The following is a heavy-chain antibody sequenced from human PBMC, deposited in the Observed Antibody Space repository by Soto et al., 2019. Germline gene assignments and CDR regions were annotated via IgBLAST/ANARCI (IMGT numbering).Heavy chain of an antibody. CDR3: ASGEEGGATALETYGMDV. CDR2: IIPILGIA. Sequence: SVKTSWKPSGGTFRRWTTIWLRQAPGKGLEWMGRIIPILGIANYAQKFQGRVTITADKSTSTAYMELSRLRSEDTAVYYCASGEEGGATALETYGMDVWG. D-gene: IGHD1-26*01. J-gene: IGHJ6*02. CDR1: GGTFRRWT. V-gene: IGHV1-69*02.